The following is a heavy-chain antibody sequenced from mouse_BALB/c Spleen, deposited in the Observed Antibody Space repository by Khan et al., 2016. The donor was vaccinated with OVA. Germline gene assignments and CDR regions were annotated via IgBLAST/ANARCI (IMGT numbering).Heavy chain of an antibody. Sequence: EVELVESGGGLVKPGGSLKLSCAASGFTFSDYYMYWVRQTPEKRLEWVATISDGGSYTYYPDSVKGRFTISRDDAKNNLYPQMSSLKSEDTAMYFCASGHYGSPFAYWGQGTLVTVSA. D-gene: IGHD2-1*01. V-gene: IGHV5-4*02. J-gene: IGHJ3*01. CDR3: ASGHYGSPFAY. CDR2: ISDGGSYT. CDR1: GFTFSDYY.